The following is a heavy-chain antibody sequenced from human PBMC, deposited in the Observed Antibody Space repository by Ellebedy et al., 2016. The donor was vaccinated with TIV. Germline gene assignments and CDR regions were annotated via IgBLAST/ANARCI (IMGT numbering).Heavy chain of an antibody. Sequence: GESLKISCAASGFTFSSHAMHWVRQAPGKGLEWVAFIWYDGSNTDYADSVKGRFTISRDNSKNTLYLQMNSLQSEDTGVYYCTRKPRKGGDRYPFDFWGQGTLVTVSS. CDR3: TRKPRKGGDRYPFDF. CDR1: GFTFSSHA. CDR2: IWYDGSNT. D-gene: IGHD2-21*02. V-gene: IGHV3-30*02. J-gene: IGHJ4*02.